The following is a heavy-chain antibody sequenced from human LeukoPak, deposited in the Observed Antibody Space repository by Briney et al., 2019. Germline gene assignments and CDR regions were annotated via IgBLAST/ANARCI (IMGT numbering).Heavy chain of an antibody. Sequence: SETLSLTCAVSGYSISSGYYWGWIRQPLGKGLEWIGSIYHSGSTYYNPSLKSRVTISVDTSKNQFSLKLSSVTAADTAVYYCARHSRVSYYFDYWGQGTLVTVSS. CDR2: IYHSGST. CDR1: GYSISSGYY. J-gene: IGHJ4*02. CDR3: ARHSRVSYYFDY. V-gene: IGHV4-38-2*01.